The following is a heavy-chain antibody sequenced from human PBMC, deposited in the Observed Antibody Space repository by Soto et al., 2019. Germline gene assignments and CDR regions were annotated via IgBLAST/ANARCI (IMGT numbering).Heavy chain of an antibody. J-gene: IGHJ6*02. CDR2: TSYDGSNK. V-gene: IGHV3-30*18. CDR1: GFTFSSYG. D-gene: IGHD4-17*01. CDR3: AKDGTRFENDYDHYYYYGMDV. Sequence: GGSLRLSCAASGFTFSSYGMHWVRQAPGKGLEWVAVTSYDGSNKYYADSVKGRFTISRDNSKNTLYLQMNSLRAEDTAVYYCAKDGTRFENDYDHYYYYGMDVWGQRTTVTVSS.